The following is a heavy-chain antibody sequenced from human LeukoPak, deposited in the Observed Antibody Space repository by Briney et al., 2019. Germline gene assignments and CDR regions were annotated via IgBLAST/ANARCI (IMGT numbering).Heavy chain of an antibody. V-gene: IGHV5-51*01. Sequence: GESLKIPCKGSGYSFTSYWIGWVRQIPGKGLEWMGIIYPGDSDTRYSPSFQGQVTISADKSTSTAYLQWSSLKASDTAMYYCARHPRYYYASSGYYFDYWGQGTLVTVSS. J-gene: IGHJ4*02. CDR2: IYPGDSDT. CDR1: GYSFTSYW. CDR3: ARHPRYYYASSGYYFDY. D-gene: IGHD3-22*01.